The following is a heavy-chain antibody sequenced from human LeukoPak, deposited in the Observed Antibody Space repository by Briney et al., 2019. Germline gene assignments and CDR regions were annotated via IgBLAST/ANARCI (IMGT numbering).Heavy chain of an antibody. CDR3: ARHSGEEGYYYYYMDV. Sequence: GESLKISCKGSGYSFTSYWIGWVRQMPGKGLEWMGIIYPGDSDTRYSPSFQGQVTISADKSISTAYLQWSSLKASDTAMYYCARHSGEEGYYYYYMDVWGKGTTVTVSS. CDR1: GYSFTSYW. D-gene: IGHD4-17*01. J-gene: IGHJ6*03. CDR2: IYPGDSDT. V-gene: IGHV5-51*01.